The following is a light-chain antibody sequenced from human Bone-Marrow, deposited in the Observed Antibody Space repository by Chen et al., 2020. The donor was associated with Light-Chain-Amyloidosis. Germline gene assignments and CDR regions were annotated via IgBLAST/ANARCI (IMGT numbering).Light chain of an antibody. CDR1: QSVSSSS. CDR3: QQYGSSPFT. CDR2: GAS. V-gene: IGKV3-20*01. Sequence: EIVLTQSPGTMSLSPGESATLSCRASQSVSSSSLAWDQQKPGQAPRLLVHGASSRATGVPDRFSGSGSGTDFSLTISRLEPEDFAMYYCQQYGSSPFTFGPGTKVDIK. J-gene: IGKJ3*01.